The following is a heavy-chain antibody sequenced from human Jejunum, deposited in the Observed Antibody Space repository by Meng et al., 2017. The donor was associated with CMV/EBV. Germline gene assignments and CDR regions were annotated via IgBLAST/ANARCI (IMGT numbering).Heavy chain of an antibody. CDR3: ARDPTPDGSDY. CDR2: VYYSGST. D-gene: IGHD3-10*01. CDR1: GASISDSSYY. V-gene: IGHV4-39*07. Sequence: LQRGGAGPGLVKPSETLSLTCTMSGASISDSSYYWGWIRQPPGKGLEWIGSVYYSGSTYYNPSLESRVTISVDTSKNQFSLKLTSVTAADTATYYCARDPTPDGSDYWGRGTLVTVSS. J-gene: IGHJ4*02.